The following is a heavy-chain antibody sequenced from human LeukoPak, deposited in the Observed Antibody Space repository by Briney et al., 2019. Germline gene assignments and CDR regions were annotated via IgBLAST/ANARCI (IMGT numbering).Heavy chain of an antibody. Sequence: GGSLRLSCAASGFTFSTYAMTWVRQAPGKGLEWVSSVSDSGRSTFYADSVKGRSTISRDNSKNTVYVQMNSLRAEDTAVYYCAKDKLLRYFDWSLDYWGQGTLVTVSP. V-gene: IGHV3-23*01. D-gene: IGHD3-9*01. CDR3: AKDKLLRYFDWSLDY. CDR1: GFTFSTYA. J-gene: IGHJ4*02. CDR2: VSDSGRST.